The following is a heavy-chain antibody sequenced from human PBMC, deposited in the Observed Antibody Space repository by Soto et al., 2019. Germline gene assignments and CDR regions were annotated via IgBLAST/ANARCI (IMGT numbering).Heavy chain of an antibody. CDR3: ARRGTYSSSDGLYYYGNGV. CDR2: IYYTGST. J-gene: IGHJ6*02. D-gene: IGHD6-19*01. V-gene: IGHV4-59*11. CDR1: GGSISSHY. Sequence: SESLSLTCTLSGGSISSHYCSWIRRPPGKGLEWIAYIYYTGSTYYNPSLKSRVTISVDTSKNQFSLRLSSVTAADTAVYYCARRGTYSSSDGLYYYGNGVCRQLNTVPACS.